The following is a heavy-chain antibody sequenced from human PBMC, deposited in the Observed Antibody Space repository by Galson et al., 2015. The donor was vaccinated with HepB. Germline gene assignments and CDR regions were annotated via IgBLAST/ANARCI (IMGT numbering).Heavy chain of an antibody. CDR1: GFTFSSYS. V-gene: IGHV3-21*01. Sequence: SLRLSCAASGFTFSSYSMNWVRQAPGKGLEWVSSISSSSSYIYYADSVKGRFTISRDNAKNSLYLQMNSLRAEDTAVYYCARAWNVDYYYYYGMDVWGQGTTVTVSS. CDR3: ARAWNVDYYYYYGMDV. CDR2: ISSSSSYI. J-gene: IGHJ6*02. D-gene: IGHD1-1*01.